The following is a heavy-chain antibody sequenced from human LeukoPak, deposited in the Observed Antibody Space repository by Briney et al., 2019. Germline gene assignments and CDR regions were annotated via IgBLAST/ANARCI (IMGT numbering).Heavy chain of an antibody. CDR3: ASEVRAAFDP. D-gene: IGHD2-15*01. J-gene: IGHJ5*02. CDR2: INQDGTEK. Sequence: PGGSLRLSCAASGFTFSTYWMSWVRQAPGKGLEWVANINQDGTEKHYVDSVRGRFTISRDNAENPLFLQMNSLRPEDTAVYYCASEVRAAFDPWGQGTLVTVSS. CDR1: GFTFSTYW. V-gene: IGHV3-7*01.